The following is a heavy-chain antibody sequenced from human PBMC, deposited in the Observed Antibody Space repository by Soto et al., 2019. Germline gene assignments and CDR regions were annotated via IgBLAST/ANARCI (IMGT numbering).Heavy chain of an antibody. CDR3: TRDLDYGGNSEALDI. D-gene: IGHD4-17*01. J-gene: IGHJ3*02. Sequence: PGGSLKISCQGSGYSFTSYWIVWVRRMPGKGLEWMAIIYPGDSRTPYSPSFRGQVIISADRSINTAYLQWSSLKASDTALYYCTRDLDYGGNSEALDIWGQGTLVPVS. CDR2: IYPGDSRT. CDR1: GYSFTSYW. V-gene: IGHV5-51*01.